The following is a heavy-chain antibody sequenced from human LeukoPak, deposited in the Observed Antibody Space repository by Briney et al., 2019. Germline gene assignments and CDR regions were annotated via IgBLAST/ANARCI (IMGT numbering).Heavy chain of an antibody. CDR1: GYTFTSYG. V-gene: IGHV1-18*01. Sequence: ASVKVSCKASGYTFTSYGISWVRQAPGQGLEWMGWISAYNGNTNYAQKLQGRVTMTTDTSTSTAYMELRSLRSDDTAVYYCARARVIGYYYDSSGYRGIDYWGQGTLDTVSS. J-gene: IGHJ4*02. CDR3: ARARVIGYYYDSSGYRGIDY. D-gene: IGHD3-22*01. CDR2: ISAYNGNT.